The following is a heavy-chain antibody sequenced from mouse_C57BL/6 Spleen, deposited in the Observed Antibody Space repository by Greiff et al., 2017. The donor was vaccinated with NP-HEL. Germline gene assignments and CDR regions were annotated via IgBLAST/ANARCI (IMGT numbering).Heavy chain of an antibody. CDR1: GFTFSDYY. D-gene: IGHD6-1*01. CDR3: ARANPLDY. J-gene: IGHJ2*01. V-gene: IGHV5-16*01. CDR2: INYDGSST. Sequence: EVKLMESEGGLVQPGSSMKLSCTASGFTFSDYYMAWVRQVPEKGLEWVANINYDGSSTYYLDSLKSRFIISRDNAKNILYLQMSSLKSEDTATYYCARANPLDYWGQGTTLTVSS.